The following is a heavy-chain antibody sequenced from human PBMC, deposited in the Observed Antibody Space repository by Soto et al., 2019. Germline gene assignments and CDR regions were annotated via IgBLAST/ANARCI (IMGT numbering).Heavy chain of an antibody. CDR3: ARSQWTTEYYFDY. J-gene: IGHJ4*02. CDR1: GGSISSYY. V-gene: IGHV4-59*01. Sequence: QVQLQESGPGLVKPSETLSLTCTVSGGSISSYYWSWIRQPPGKGLEWIGYIYYSGSTNYNPSLKSRGTISVDTSKNQFSRKLSSVTAADTAVYYCARSQWTTEYYFDYWGQGTLVTVSS. CDR2: IYYSGST. D-gene: IGHD4-17*01.